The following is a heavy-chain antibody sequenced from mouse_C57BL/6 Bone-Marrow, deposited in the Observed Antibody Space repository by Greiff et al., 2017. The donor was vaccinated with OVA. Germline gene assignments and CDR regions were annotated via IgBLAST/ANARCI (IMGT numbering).Heavy chain of an antibody. CDR3: ARPGDYDGDWFAY. J-gene: IGHJ3*01. Sequence: VQLQQSGAELVKPGASVKMSCKASGYTFTTYRIEWVKQNPGKSLEWIGNFNTYNDDTKYNEKFKGKATLTVEKSSSTVYLELSRLSSDDSAFYYCARPGDYDGDWFAYWGQGTLVTVSA. D-gene: IGHD2-4*01. CDR2: FNTYNDDT. CDR1: GYTFTTYR. V-gene: IGHV1-47*01.